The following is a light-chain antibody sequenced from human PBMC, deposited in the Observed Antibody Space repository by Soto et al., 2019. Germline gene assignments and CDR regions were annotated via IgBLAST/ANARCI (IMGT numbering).Light chain of an antibody. CDR2: EVS. CDR3: SSYTTSSTLVI. Sequence: QSALTQPASVSGSPGQSITISCTGTSSDVGAYNYVSWYQQHPGKAPKLMIFEVSNRPSRISNRFSGSKSGNTASLTISGLKAEDEADYYCSSYTTSSTLVIFGGGTKLTVL. J-gene: IGLJ2*01. V-gene: IGLV2-14*01. CDR1: SSDVGAYNY.